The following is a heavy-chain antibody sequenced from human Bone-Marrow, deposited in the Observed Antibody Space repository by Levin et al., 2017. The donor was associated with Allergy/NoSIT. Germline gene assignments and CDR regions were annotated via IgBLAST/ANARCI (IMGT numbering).Heavy chain of an antibody. Sequence: GGSLRLSCAVSAFSFSDYWMSWVRQAPGKGLEWVANIKEDGSEKYYVDSVKGRFIISRDNARNSLYLQMNSLRVEDTAVYYCANDYGADYWGQGTLVTVSS. V-gene: IGHV3-7*01. CDR2: IKEDGSEK. J-gene: IGHJ4*02. CDR1: AFSFSDYW. CDR3: ANDYGADY. D-gene: IGHD4/OR15-4a*01.